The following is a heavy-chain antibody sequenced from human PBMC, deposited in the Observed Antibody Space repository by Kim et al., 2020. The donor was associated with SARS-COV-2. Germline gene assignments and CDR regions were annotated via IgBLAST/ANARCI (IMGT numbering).Heavy chain of an antibody. CDR2: TYYRSKWYN. Sequence: SQTLSLTCAISGDSVSSNSAAWNWIRQSPSRGLEWLGRTYYRSKWYNDYAVSVKSRITINPDTSKNQFSLQLNSVTPEETAVYYCARGGVVVPAAMSLFDYWGQGTLVTVSS. D-gene: IGHD2-2*01. CDR1: GDSVSSNSAA. J-gene: IGHJ4*02. V-gene: IGHV6-1*01. CDR3: ARGGVVVPAAMSLFDY.